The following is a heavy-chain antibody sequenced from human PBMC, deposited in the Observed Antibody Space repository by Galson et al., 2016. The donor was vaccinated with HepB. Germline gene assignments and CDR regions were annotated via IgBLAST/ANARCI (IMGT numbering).Heavy chain of an antibody. Sequence: SLRLSCAASGFTFSSYGMSWVRQAPGQGLEWVSSISPGGSTYTDSVKGRFTTSRDNSRNTLYLEMNSLRAEDTAVYYCAKRGGLKYYFDCWGQGTLVTVSS. CDR2: ISPGGST. CDR1: GFTFSSYG. CDR3: AKRGGLKYYFDC. V-gene: IGHV3-23*01. D-gene: IGHD2-15*01. J-gene: IGHJ4*02.